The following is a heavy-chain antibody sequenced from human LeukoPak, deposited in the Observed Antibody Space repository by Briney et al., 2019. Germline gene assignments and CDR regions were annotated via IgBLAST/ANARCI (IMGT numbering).Heavy chain of an antibody. D-gene: IGHD3-3*01. CDR2: INHSGST. Sequence: SETLSLTCAVYGGSFSGYYWSWIRQPPGKGLEWIGEINHSGSTNYNPSLKSRVTISVDTSKNQFSLKLSSVTAADTAVYYCARGVITIFGVAPEGWFDPWGQGPWSPSPQ. V-gene: IGHV4-34*01. CDR3: ARGVITIFGVAPEGWFDP. J-gene: IGHJ5*02. CDR1: GGSFSGYY.